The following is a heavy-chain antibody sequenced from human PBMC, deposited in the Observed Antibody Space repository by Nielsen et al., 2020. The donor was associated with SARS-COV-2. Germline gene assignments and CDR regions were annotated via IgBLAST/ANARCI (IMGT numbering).Heavy chain of an antibody. CDR3: ARVGNGMDV. CDR1: GYTFTSYY. Sequence: ASVKVSCKASGYTFTSYYMHWVRQAPGQGLEWMGWMNPNSGNTGYAQKFQGRVTMTRNTSISTAYMELSSLRSEDTAVYYCARVGNGMDVWGQGTTVTVSS. J-gene: IGHJ6*02. D-gene: IGHD1-26*01. V-gene: IGHV1-8*02. CDR2: MNPNSGNT.